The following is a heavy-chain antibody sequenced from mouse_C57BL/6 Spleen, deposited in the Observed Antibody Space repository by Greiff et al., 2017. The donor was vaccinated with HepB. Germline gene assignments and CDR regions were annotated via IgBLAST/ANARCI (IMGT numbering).Heavy chain of an antibody. V-gene: IGHV1-7*01. Sequence: VQLQQSGAELAKPGASVKLSCKASGYTFTSYWMHWVKQRPGQGLDWIGYINPSSGYTKSNQKFKAKATLTADKSSSTAYMQLSSLTYEDAAVYYCAGSRDGYYQQHYWGQGTTLTVSA. J-gene: IGHJ2*01. D-gene: IGHD2-3*01. CDR2: INPSSGYT. CDR1: GYTFTSYW. CDR3: AGSRDGYYQQHY.